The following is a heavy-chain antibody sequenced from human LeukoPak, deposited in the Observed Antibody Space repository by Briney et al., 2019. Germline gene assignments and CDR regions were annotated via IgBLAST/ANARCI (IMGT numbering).Heavy chain of an antibody. CDR3: ARGRGSYYGYFDY. CDR1: GFTFSSYG. J-gene: IGHJ4*02. Sequence: PGRSLRLSCAASGFTFSSYGMHWVRQAPGKGLEWVSVIYSGGSTYYADSVKGRFTISRDNSKNTLYLQMNSLRAEDTAVYYCARGRGSYYGYFDYWGQGTLVTVSS. V-gene: IGHV3-53*01. CDR2: IYSGGST. D-gene: IGHD1-26*01.